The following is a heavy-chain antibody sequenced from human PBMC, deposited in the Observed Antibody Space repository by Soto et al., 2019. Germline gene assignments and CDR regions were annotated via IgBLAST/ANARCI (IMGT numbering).Heavy chain of an antibody. Sequence: SETLSLTCTVSGASITSGTYYWGWIRQPPGKGLEWIGGLYFTGRTYYSPSLKSRVPISVDTSKNHFSLNLTSLTAADTAVYYCARRLARGVIGWFDPWGQGTLVAVSS. J-gene: IGHJ5*02. CDR2: LYFTGRT. CDR3: ARRLARGVIGWFDP. D-gene: IGHD3-10*01. V-gene: IGHV4-39*02. CDR1: GASITSGTYY.